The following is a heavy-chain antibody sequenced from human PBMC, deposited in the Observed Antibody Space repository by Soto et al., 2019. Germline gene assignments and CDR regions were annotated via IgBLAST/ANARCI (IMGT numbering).Heavy chain of an antibody. V-gene: IGHV3-23*01. CDR3: AKENGFQFVSSGASGFDY. Sequence: EVQLLESGGGLVQPGGSLRLSCAASGFRFSSKAMSWVRQAPGKGLEWVSIISGSGSSTYYTDSLKGRFTISRDNSKNMVYLEMNYLRAEDTAVYYCAKENGFQFVSSGASGFDYWGKGSLVSVSP. D-gene: IGHD6-6*01. CDR1: GFRFSSKA. J-gene: IGHJ4*02. CDR2: ISGSGSST.